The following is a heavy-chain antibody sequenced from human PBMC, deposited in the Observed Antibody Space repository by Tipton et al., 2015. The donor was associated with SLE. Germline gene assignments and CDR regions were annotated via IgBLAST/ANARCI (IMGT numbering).Heavy chain of an antibody. D-gene: IGHD6-19*01. Sequence: SLRLSCAASGFTFSSYAMSWVRQAPGKGLEWVSAISGSGGSTYNADSVKGRFTISRDNSKNTLYLQMNSLRAEDTAVYYCAKDARLVDYYYYYMDVWGKGTTVTVSS. J-gene: IGHJ6*03. V-gene: IGHV3-23*01. CDR2: ISGSGGST. CDR1: GFTFSSYA. CDR3: AKDARLVDYYYYYMDV.